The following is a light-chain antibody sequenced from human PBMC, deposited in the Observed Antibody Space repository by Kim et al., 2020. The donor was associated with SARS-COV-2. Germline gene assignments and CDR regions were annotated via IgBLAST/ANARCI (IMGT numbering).Light chain of an antibody. CDR2: EVF. CDR3: SSQTSTATWI. CDR1: SGDIDTYAR. J-gene: IGLJ2*01. V-gene: IGLV2-18*02. Sequence: SVSISSTGSSGDIDTYARVSWYRQPTCTAPQLIIYEVFTRPSGVPDRFSGSKSGSTASLTISGLQPKDEADYHCSSQTSTATWIFGGGTKGTVL.